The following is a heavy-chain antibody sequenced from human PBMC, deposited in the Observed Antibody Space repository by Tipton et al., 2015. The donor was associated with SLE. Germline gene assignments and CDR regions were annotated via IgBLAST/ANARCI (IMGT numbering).Heavy chain of an antibody. CDR1: GFTFSSYE. V-gene: IGHV4-39*07. J-gene: IGHJ4*02. CDR2: IYYSGST. Sequence: LRLSCAASGFTFSSYEMNWVRQPPGKGLEWIGSIYYSGSTYYNPSLKSRVTISVDTSKNQFSLKLSSVTAADTAVYYCARVGVVTPFDYWGQGTLVTVSS. D-gene: IGHD4-23*01. CDR3: ARVGVVTPFDY.